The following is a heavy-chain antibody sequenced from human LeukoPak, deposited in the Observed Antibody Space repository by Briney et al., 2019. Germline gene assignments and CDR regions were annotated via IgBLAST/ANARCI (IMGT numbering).Heavy chain of an antibody. CDR2: IWYEGSNK. CDR3: AKDPRLPAYYDFWSGHQNYYMDV. J-gene: IGHJ6*03. D-gene: IGHD3-3*01. V-gene: IGHV3-33*06. Sequence: GGSLRLSCAASGFTFSSYGMHWVRQAPGKGLEWVAVIWYEGSNKYYADSVKGRFTISRDNSKNTLYLQMNSLRAEDTAVYYCAKDPRLPAYYDFWSGHQNYYMDVWGKGTTVTVSS. CDR1: GFTFSSYG.